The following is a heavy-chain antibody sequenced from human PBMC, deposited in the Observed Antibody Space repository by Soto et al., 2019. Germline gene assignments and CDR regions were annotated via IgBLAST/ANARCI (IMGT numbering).Heavy chain of an antibody. CDR2: IRGVGSTT. CDR3: AKELEIVLMVHAASDS. CDR1: GCKVARSA. Sequence: SFARAGCKVARSALNWVHQTPVQVLEWVSAIRGVGSTTYYADSVKGRFTISRDNSRNTVQLQIDSLRAEETAIYYCAKELEIVLMVHAASDSWGQG. J-gene: IGHJ4*02. V-gene: IGHV3-23*01. D-gene: IGHD2-8*01.